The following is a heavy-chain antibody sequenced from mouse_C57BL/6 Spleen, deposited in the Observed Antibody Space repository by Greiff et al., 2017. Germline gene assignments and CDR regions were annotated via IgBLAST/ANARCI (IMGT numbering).Heavy chain of an antibody. D-gene: IGHD2-4*01. V-gene: IGHV5-4*01. Sequence: VQLQQSGGGLVKPGGSLKLSCAASGFTFSSYAMTWVRQTPEKRLEWVATISDGGSYTYYPDNVKGRFTISRDNAKNNLYLQMSHLESEDTAMYYCARDWDYGVGFGDWGQGTLVTVSA. CDR3: ARDWDYGVGFGD. CDR2: ISDGGSYT. J-gene: IGHJ3*01. CDR1: GFTFSSYA.